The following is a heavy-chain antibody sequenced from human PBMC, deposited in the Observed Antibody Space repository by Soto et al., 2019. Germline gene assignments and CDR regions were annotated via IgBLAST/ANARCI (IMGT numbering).Heavy chain of an antibody. D-gene: IGHD3-22*01. CDR1: GFTFTSSA. Sequence: ASVKVSCKASGFTFTSSAVQWVRQARGQRLEWIGWIVVGSGNTNYAQKFQERVTITRDMSTSTAYMELSSLRSEDTAVYYCAAEGDDSSGYLDYYYGMDVWGQGTTVTVSS. CDR3: AAEGDDSSGYLDYYYGMDV. V-gene: IGHV1-58*01. CDR2: IVVGSGNT. J-gene: IGHJ6*02.